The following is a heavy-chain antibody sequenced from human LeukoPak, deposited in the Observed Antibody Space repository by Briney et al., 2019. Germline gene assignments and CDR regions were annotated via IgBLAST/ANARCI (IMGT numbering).Heavy chain of an antibody. CDR1: GVSISSSSYY. J-gene: IGHJ4*02. Sequence: PSETLSLTCTVSGVSISSSSYYWGWIRQPPGKGLEWIGSIYYSGSTYYNPSLKSRVTISVDTSKNQFSLKLSSVTAADTAVYYCARDRGSSWYGYWGQGTLVTVSS. CDR3: ARDRGSSWYGY. V-gene: IGHV4-39*07. D-gene: IGHD6-13*01. CDR2: IYYSGST.